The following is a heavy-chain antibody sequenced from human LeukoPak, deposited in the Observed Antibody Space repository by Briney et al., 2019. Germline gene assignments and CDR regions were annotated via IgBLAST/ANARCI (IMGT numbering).Heavy chain of an antibody. CDR1: EYSFANYW. J-gene: IGHJ4*02. CDR2: IYPADPDT. CDR3: ARRLVRGVNYFDY. V-gene: IGHV5-51*01. D-gene: IGHD3-10*01. Sequence: GESLKISCKGSEYSFANYWIGWVRQMPGKGLEWMGIIYPADPDTRYSPSFQGQVTISADKSIRTAYLQWSSLKASDTAIYYCARRLVRGVNYFDYWGQGTLVTVSS.